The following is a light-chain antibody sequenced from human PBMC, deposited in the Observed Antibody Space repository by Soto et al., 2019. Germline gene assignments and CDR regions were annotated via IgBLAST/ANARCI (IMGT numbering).Light chain of an antibody. Sequence: DIQMTQSPSSLSASVGDRVTITCRASQSISSNLNWYQQKPGKAPKLLIYAASNFQSGVPSRFSGSGSGTDLTLTISSLQPEDFATYYCQQSYSTPRTFGQGTKVDIK. CDR3: QQSYSTPRT. CDR1: QSISSN. V-gene: IGKV1-39*01. CDR2: AAS. J-gene: IGKJ1*01.